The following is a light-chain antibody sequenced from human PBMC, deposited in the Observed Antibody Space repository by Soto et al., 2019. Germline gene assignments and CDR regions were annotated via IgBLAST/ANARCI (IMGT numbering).Light chain of an antibody. V-gene: IGKV3-15*01. CDR3: QQYNNWRT. CDR2: GAS. J-gene: IGKJ1*01. CDR1: QSVSSN. Sequence: EIVITQSAATLSVAQGERATLSCRGSQSVSSNLAWYQQKPGQAPRLLIYGASTRATGIPARFSGSGSGTEFTLTISSLQSEDFAVYYCQQYNNWRTFGQGTKVDIK.